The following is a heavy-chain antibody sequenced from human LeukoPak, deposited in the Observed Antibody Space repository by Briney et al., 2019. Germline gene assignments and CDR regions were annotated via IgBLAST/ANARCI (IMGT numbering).Heavy chain of an antibody. CDR1: GGSISSYY. V-gene: IGHV4-59*01. D-gene: IGHD3-22*01. J-gene: IGHJ4*02. CDR3: ARDDSNYSDSSGFDS. CDR2: IYYSGST. Sequence: SETLSLTCTVSGGSISSYYWSWIRQPPGKGLEWIVYIYYSGSTNYNPSLNSRVTISVDTSKNQVSLKLSSVTAADTAVYYCARDDSNYSDSSGFDSWGQGTLVTVSS.